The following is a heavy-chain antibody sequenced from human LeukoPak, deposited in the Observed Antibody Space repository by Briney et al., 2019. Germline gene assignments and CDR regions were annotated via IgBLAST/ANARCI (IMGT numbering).Heavy chain of an antibody. J-gene: IGHJ4*02. CDR1: VFTFSIDS. Sequence: GGSLRLSCAASVFTFSIDSMNSVRQAPGKGLEWVSYISSSSSSIYYADSVKGRFTISRDDAKNSLYLQMNSLRDEDTAVYYCARDHGYAFDYWGQGTLVTVSS. V-gene: IGHV3-48*02. CDR3: ARDHGYAFDY. CDR2: ISSSSSSI. D-gene: IGHD5-12*01.